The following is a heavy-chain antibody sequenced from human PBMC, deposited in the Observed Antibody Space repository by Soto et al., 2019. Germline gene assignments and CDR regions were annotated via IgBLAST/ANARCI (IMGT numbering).Heavy chain of an antibody. CDR1: GFTFSSYG. CDR3: ARTLYSGYDYIGY. CDR2: IWYDGGNK. D-gene: IGHD5-12*01. Sequence: GGSLRLSCAASGFTFSSYGMHWVRQAPGKGLEWVAVIWYDGGNKYYADSVKGRFTISRDNSKNTLYLQMNSLRAEDTAVYYCARTLYSGYDYIGYWGQGTLVTVSS. J-gene: IGHJ4*02. V-gene: IGHV3-33*01.